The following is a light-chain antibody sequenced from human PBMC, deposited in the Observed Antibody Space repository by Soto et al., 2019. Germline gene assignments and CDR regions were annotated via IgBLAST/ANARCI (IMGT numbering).Light chain of an antibody. J-gene: IGLJ3*02. V-gene: IGLV2-14*01. CDR2: EVT. CDR1: SSDVGGYDY. CDR3: SSYTSISTLV. Sequence: QSALTQPASVSGSPGQSITFSCTGTSSDVGGYDYVSWYQQHPGKAPKPLIYEVTNRPSGVSNRFSGSKSGNTASLTISGLQAADEADYYCSSYTSISTLVFGGGTKLTVL.